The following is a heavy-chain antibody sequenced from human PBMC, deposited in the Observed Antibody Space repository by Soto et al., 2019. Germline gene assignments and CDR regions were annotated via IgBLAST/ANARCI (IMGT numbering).Heavy chain of an antibody. CDR3: GRARIAVAAYWYFDL. CDR2: IIPIFATA. J-gene: IGHJ2*01. V-gene: IGHV1-69*06. Sequence: QEQLVQSGAEVKKPGSSVKVSCKVSGDTFSSNSISWVRQAPGQGLEWMGGIIPIFATADYAQKFQGRVTITADKPTSTAYMELSRLRSEDTAVYYCGRARIAVAAYWYFDLWGRGTLVTVSS. CDR1: GDTFSSNS. D-gene: IGHD6-13*01.